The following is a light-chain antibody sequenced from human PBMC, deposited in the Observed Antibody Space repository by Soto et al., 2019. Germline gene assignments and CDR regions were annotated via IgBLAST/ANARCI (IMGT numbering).Light chain of an antibody. CDR2: SGD. CDR1: SGSVSSRYY. J-gene: IGLJ2*01. Sequence: QTVVTQEASLSVSPGGTVTLTCGLTSGSVSSRYYPSWYRQDPGQTPRTLIYSGDIRSSGVPDRFSGSILGSKAALTSTGSQADVESVYYCVLYMKGDIRVFGGGTKVTVL. CDR3: VLYMKGDIRV. V-gene: IGLV8-61*01.